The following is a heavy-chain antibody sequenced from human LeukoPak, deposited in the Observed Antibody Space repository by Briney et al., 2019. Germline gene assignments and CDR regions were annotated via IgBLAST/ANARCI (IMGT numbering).Heavy chain of an antibody. CDR3: ARDHWGSGWYNWFDP. D-gene: IGHD6-19*01. CDR2: IYYTGSA. J-gene: IGHJ5*02. V-gene: IGHV4-61*01. Sequence: PSETLSLTCTVSGGSVSNGNFYWSWLRQPPGKALEWIGYIYYTGSAYYSPSLEGRVRISVDTSKNQFSVKLNSVTAADTAVYYCARDHWGSGWYNWFDPWGQGTLVTVSS. CDR1: GGSVSNGNFY.